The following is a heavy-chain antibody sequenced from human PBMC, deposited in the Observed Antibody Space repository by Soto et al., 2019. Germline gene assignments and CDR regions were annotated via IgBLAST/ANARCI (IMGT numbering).Heavy chain of an antibody. CDR1: GFTFDDYA. V-gene: IGHV3-9*01. Sequence: PGGSLRLSCAASGFTFDDYAMHWVRQAPGKGLEWVSGISLNSGSIGYADSVKGRFTISRDNAKNSLYLQMNSLRAEDTALYYCAKDRIAARPYYYYGMDVWGQGTTVTVSS. D-gene: IGHD6-6*01. J-gene: IGHJ6*02. CDR3: AKDRIAARPYYYYGMDV. CDR2: ISLNSGSI.